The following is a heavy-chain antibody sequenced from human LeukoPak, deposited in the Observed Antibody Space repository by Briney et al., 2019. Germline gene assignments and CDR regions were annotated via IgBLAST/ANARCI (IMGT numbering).Heavy chain of an antibody. V-gene: IGHV3-23*01. D-gene: IGHD1-14*01. CDR3: ARARRDGNRYYFDY. Sequence: PGGSLRLSCAASGFTFSRLAMTWVRQAPGKGLERVSTISASGPYYADAVRGRFTISRDNSRNTLSLQMNSLKTEDTAVYYCARARRDGNRYYFDYWGQGTLVTVSS. CDR1: GFTFSRLA. J-gene: IGHJ4*02. CDR2: ISASGP.